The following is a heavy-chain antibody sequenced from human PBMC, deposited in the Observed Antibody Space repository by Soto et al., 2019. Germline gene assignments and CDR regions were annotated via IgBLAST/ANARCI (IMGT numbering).Heavy chain of an antibody. CDR1: GGSISSGGYY. Sequence: KTSETLSLTCTVSGGSISSGGYYWSWIRQHPGKGLEWIGYIYYSGSTYYNPSLKSRVTISVDTSKNQFSLKLSSVTAADTAVYYCARDLADSSGFYGMDVWGQGTTVTVSS. CDR2: IYYSGST. D-gene: IGHD3-22*01. J-gene: IGHJ6*02. V-gene: IGHV4-31*03. CDR3: ARDLADSSGFYGMDV.